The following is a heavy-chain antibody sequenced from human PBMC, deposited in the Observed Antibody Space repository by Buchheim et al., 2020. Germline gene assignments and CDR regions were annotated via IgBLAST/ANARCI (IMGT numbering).Heavy chain of an antibody. J-gene: IGHJ1*01. CDR2: ISSGSDII. Sequence: EVHLVESGGNLVQPGESLRLSCAASGLSFSAYSMNWVRQAPGKGLEWISYISSGSDIIYYADSVRGRFTISRDNAKKSLFLQMNSLRAEDSAVYYCAQDIWGTSGYPEYFQHWGQGTL. CDR3: AQDIWGTSGYPEYFQH. D-gene: IGHD3-22*01. V-gene: IGHV3-48*01. CDR1: GLSFSAYS.